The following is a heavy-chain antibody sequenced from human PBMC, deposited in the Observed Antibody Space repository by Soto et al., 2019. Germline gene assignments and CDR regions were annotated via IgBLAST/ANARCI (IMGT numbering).Heavy chain of an antibody. Sequence: EVQLVESGGGLVQPGGSLRLSCAASGFTFSSYWMSWVRQAPGKGLEWVANIKQDGSEKYYVDSVKGRVTISRDNAKNXXYLQMNSLRAEDTAVYYCARVSRYNWNDNYYGMDVWGQGTTVTVSS. D-gene: IGHD1-1*01. CDR1: GFTFSSYW. CDR2: IKQDGSEK. CDR3: ARVSRYNWNDNYYGMDV. J-gene: IGHJ6*02. V-gene: IGHV3-7*01.